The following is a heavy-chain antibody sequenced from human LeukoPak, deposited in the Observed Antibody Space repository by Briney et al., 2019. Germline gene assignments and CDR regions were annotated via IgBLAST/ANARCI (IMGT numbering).Heavy chain of an antibody. Sequence: ASVKVSFKASGYTFTSYYMHWVQQAPGQGLEWMGIINPSGGSTSYAQKFQGRVTMTRDTSTSTVYMELSSLRSEDTAVYYCAREDSSGWYVFDYWGQGTLVTVSS. J-gene: IGHJ4*02. CDR1: GYTFTSYY. CDR3: AREDSSGWYVFDY. CDR2: INPSGGST. V-gene: IGHV1-46*01. D-gene: IGHD6-19*01.